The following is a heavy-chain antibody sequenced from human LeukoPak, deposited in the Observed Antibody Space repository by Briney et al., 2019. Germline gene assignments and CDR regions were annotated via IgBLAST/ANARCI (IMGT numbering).Heavy chain of an antibody. V-gene: IGHV3-48*03. CDR1: GFTFSNYE. J-gene: IGHJ4*02. Sequence: PGGSLRLSCAASGFTFSNYEMNWVRQAPGKGLEGVSYISSSGSTSYYADSVKGRFTISRDNAKNSLYLEMNSLRAEDTAAYYCAVMFDYWGQGTLVTVPS. CDR3: AVMFDY. CDR2: ISSSGSTS.